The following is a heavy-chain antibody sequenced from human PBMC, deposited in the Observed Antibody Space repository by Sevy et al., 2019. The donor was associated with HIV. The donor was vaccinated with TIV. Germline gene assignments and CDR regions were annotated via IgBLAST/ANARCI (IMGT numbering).Heavy chain of an antibody. J-gene: IGHJ2*01. CDR3: VGLARTGFPLDL. D-gene: IGHD3-9*01. CDR1: GASVTTYY. Sequence: SETLSLTCSVSGASVTTYYWTWIRQPPGKGLEWIGYIYFTGNTNYNPSLKSRVTMSVDTSKNEVSLKLNSVTAADTAVYYCVGLARTGFPLDLWGRGTLVTVSS. V-gene: IGHV4-59*02. CDR2: IYFTGNT.